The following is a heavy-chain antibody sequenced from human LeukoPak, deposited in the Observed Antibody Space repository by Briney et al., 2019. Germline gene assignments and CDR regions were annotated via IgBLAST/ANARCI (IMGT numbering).Heavy chain of an antibody. V-gene: IGHV3-30*14. CDR1: GFTFSSYA. Sequence: PGGSLRLSCAASGFTFSSYAMLWVRQAPGKGLGWVAVISYDGSNKYYADSVEGRFTISRGNSKNTLYLQMNSLRAEDTAVYYCARWSGYLYGSFDYWGQGTLVTVSS. CDR2: ISYDGSNK. CDR3: ARWSGYLYGSFDY. D-gene: IGHD3-3*01. J-gene: IGHJ4*02.